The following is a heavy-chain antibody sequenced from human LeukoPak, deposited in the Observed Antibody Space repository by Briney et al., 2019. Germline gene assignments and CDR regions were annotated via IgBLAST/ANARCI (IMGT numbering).Heavy chain of an antibody. V-gene: IGHV3-7*01. CDR2: IKQDGSEK. J-gene: IGHJ4*02. D-gene: IGHD6-13*01. CDR1: GFTFSDYW. CDR3: ARDAEYSSSLTE. Sequence: GGSLRLSCAASGFTFSDYWISWVRQAPGKGLEWVANIKQDGSEKYYVDSVKGRFTISRDYAKNSLYLQMNSLRAEDTAVYYCARDAEYSSSLTEWGQGTLVTVSS.